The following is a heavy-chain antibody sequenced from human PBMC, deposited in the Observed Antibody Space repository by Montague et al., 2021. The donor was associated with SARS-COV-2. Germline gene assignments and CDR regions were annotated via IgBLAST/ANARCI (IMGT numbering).Heavy chain of an antibody. J-gene: IGHJ6*02. Sequence: SETLSLTCTVSGGSISSYYWSWIRQPPGKGLEWIGYIYYSGNTNYNPSLKSQVTISVDTSKNQFSLKLSSVTAADTAVYYCARLGRQQLVRLSGMDVWGQGTTVTVSS. CDR3: ARLGRQQLVRLSGMDV. CDR1: GGSISSYY. CDR2: IYYSGNT. D-gene: IGHD6-13*01. V-gene: IGHV4-59*12.